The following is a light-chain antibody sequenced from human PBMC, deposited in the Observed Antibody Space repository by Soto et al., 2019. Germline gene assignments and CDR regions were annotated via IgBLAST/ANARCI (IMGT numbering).Light chain of an antibody. CDR3: QQYNNWPS. J-gene: IGKJ5*01. V-gene: IGKV3-15*01. Sequence: EVEMPRSPATLSVSPGERATLSCRASQTVSRNLAWYQQRPGQAPRLLIYDISNRATGVPARFSGSGSETEFTLTIRILQSEYFAVYFCQQYNNWPSFGQGTRLEIK. CDR2: DIS. CDR1: QTVSRN.